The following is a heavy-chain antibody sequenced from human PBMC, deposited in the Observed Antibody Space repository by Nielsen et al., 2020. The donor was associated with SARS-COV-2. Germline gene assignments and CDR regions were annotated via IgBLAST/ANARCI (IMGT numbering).Heavy chain of an antibody. J-gene: IGHJ4*02. Sequence: WIRQPPGKGLEWVSVIYSGGSTYYADSVKGRFTISRDNAKNSLYLQMNSLRAEDTAVYYCARDRLPRWMDYYDSSGYYFDYWGQGTLVTVSS. D-gene: IGHD3-22*01. CDR2: IYSGGST. CDR3: ARDRLPRWMDYYDSSGYYFDY. V-gene: IGHV3-53*01.